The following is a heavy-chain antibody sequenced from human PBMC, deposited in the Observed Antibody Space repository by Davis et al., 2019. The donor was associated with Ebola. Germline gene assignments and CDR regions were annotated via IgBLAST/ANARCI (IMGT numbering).Heavy chain of an antibody. CDR1: GFTFDDYA. V-gene: IGHV3-43*02. D-gene: IGHD5-18*01. J-gene: IGHJ4*02. Sequence: GESLKISCAASGFTFDDYAMHWVRQVPGKGLEWVSLISGDGDSTYYADSVKGRFTISRDNAKNSLYLQMNNLRAEDTAVYFCARALQPFDYWGQGTLVTVSS. CDR3: ARALQPFDY. CDR2: ISGDGDST.